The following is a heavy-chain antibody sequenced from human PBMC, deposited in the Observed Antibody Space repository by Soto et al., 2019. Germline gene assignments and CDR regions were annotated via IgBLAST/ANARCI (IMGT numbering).Heavy chain of an antibody. D-gene: IGHD2-21*02. CDR1: GGSISSSSYY. CDR3: ARGLTGGLAYCGGDCYLNWFDP. CDR2: IYYSGST. Sequence: SETLSLTCTVSGGSISSSSYYWGWIRQPPGKGLEWIGSIYYSGSTYYNPSLKSRVTISVDTSKNQFSLKLSSVTAADTAVYYCARGLTGGLAYCGGDCYLNWFDPWGQGTLVTVSS. V-gene: IGHV4-39*01. J-gene: IGHJ5*02.